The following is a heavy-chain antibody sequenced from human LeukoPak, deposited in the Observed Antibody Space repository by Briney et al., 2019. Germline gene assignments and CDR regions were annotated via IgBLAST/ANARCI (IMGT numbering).Heavy chain of an antibody. J-gene: IGHJ4*02. CDR2: IYYSGST. CDR3: ARSAQTVTTFPLDY. V-gene: IGHV4-59*06. Sequence: TSETLSLTCTVSGGSIRSYYWSWIRQHPGQGLEWIGYIYYSGSTYYNPSLQSRVTISVDTSKNQFSLKLSSVTAADTAVYYCARSAQTVTTFPLDYWGQGTLVTVSS. D-gene: IGHD4-17*01. CDR1: GGSIRSYY.